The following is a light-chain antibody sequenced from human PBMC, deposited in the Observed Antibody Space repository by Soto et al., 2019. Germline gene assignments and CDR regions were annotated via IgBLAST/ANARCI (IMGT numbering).Light chain of an antibody. CDR1: QDISNY. CDR3: QQYDTLPWT. CDR2: DAS. Sequence: DIQMTQSPSSLSASVGDRVTITCQASQDISNYLNWYQQKPGKAPKLLSYDASNLETGVPSRFSGSGSGTEFTFTISSRQPEDMATYYCQQYDTLPWTFGQGTKVEIK. J-gene: IGKJ1*01. V-gene: IGKV1-33*01.